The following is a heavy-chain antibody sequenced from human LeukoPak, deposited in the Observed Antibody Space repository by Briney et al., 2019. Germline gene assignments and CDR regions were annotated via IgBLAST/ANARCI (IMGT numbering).Heavy chain of an antibody. D-gene: IGHD2-21*01. CDR1: GFTYSHLW. J-gene: IGHJ4*02. V-gene: IGHV3-74*03. CDR2: VNSDGSGT. Sequence: GGSLRLFCAASGFTYSHLWMHCVRQAPGKGLVWVSRVNSDGSGTTYADSVQGRFTIYRDNAKNTLYLQMNSLRAEDTAVYYCARRDNYDYWGQGTLVTVSS. CDR3: ARRDNYDY.